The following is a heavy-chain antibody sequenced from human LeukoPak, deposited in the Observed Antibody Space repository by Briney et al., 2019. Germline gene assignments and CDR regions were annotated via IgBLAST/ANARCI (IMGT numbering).Heavy chain of an antibody. J-gene: IGHJ3*01. CDR3: AREYADNSGYYYGVFDL. V-gene: IGHV3-53*04. Sequence: GGSLRLSCTASGFTFSSHYLSWVRQAPGKGLEWVSVMYSGGSTYYSDSVKGRFTIPRHNSKNTLYLQMNGLRAEDTAVYYCAREYADNSGYYYGVFDLWGQGTMVTVSS. CDR1: GFTFSSHY. CDR2: MYSGGST. D-gene: IGHD3-22*01.